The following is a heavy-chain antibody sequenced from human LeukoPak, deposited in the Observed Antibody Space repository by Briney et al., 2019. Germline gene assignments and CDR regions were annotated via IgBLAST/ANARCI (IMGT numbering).Heavy chain of an antibody. D-gene: IGHD5/OR15-5a*01. V-gene: IGHV4-34*01. Sequence: PSETLSLTCAVYGGSFSGYYWSWIRQPPGKGLEWIGEINHSGSTNYNPSLKSRVTISVDTSKNQFSLKLSSVTAADTAVYYCARGLPPPQPVDYWGQGTLVTVSS. CDR2: INHSGST. CDR3: ARGLPPPQPVDY. CDR1: GGSFSGYY. J-gene: IGHJ4*02.